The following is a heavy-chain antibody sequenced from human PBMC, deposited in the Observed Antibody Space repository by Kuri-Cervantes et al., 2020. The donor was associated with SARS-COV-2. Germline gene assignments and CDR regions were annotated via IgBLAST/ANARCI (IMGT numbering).Heavy chain of an antibody. CDR2: IHYSGST. CDR3: ARLGATKGSYYYGVDV. V-gene: IGHV4-59*01. Sequence: ESLKISCTVSGGSISSYYWSWMRQPPGKGLEWIRNIHYSGSTNYNPSLKSRVTISVDTSKNQLSLRLSSVTAADTAVYYCARLGATKGSYYYGVDVWGQGTTVTVSS. CDR1: GGSISSYY. J-gene: IGHJ6*02. D-gene: IGHD1-26*01.